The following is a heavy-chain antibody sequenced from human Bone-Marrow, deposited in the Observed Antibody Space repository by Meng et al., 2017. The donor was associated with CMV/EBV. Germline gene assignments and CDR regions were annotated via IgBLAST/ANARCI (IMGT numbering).Heavy chain of an antibody. CDR1: GYTFTGYY. CDR3: ARRRWNDGGGAFDI. CDR2: INPNSGGT. V-gene: IGHV1-2*02. Sequence: ASVKVSCKASGYTFTGYYMHWVRQAPGQGLEWMGWINPNSGGTNYAQKFQGRVTMTRDTSISTAYMELSRLRSDDTAVYYCARRRWNDGGGAFDIWGQGTMVTVSS. D-gene: IGHD1-1*01. J-gene: IGHJ3*02.